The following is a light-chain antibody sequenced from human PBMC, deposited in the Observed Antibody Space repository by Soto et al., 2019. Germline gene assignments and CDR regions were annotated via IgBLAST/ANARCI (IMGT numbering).Light chain of an antibody. J-gene: IGLJ2*01. CDR3: CSYAGSYTSVV. Sequence: QSALTQPRSVSGSPGQSVTISCTGTSSDVGGYNYVSWYQQHPGKAPKLMIYDVSKRPSGVPDRFSGSKSGNTASLTISGLLAEDVADYYYCSYAGSYTSVVFGGGTKLTVL. V-gene: IGLV2-11*01. CDR2: DVS. CDR1: SSDVGGYNY.